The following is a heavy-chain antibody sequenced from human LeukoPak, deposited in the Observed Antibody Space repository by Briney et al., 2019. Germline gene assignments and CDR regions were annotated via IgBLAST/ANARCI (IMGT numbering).Heavy chain of an antibody. J-gene: IGHJ4*02. CDR3: ARDGVMITFGGVIVIPGPIDY. CDR1: GFTFSSYA. Sequence: GRSLRLSCAASGFTFSSYAMHWVRQAPGKRLEWVAVISYDGSNKYYADSVKGRFTISRDNSKNTLYLQMNSLRAEDTAVYYCARDGVMITFGGVIVIPGPIDYWGQGTLVTVSS. V-gene: IGHV3-30-3*01. CDR2: ISYDGSNK. D-gene: IGHD3-16*02.